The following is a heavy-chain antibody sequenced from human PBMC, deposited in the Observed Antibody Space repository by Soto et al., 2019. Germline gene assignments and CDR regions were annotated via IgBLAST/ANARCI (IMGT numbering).Heavy chain of an antibody. D-gene: IGHD3-9*01. CDR1: GGSIISSNW. CDR3: ARRDWSGSTSHFYFDY. Sequence: PSETLSLTCAVSGGSIISSNWWNWVRQPPGKGPEWIGEIYHSGSTYYKPSLKSRVAMSVDTSKNQFSLKLTSATAADTAVYYCARRDWSGSTSHFYFDYWGQGVLVTVS. CDR2: IYHSGST. V-gene: IGHV4-4*02. J-gene: IGHJ4*02.